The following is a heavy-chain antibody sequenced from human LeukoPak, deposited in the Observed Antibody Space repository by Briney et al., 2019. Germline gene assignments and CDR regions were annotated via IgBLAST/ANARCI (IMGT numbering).Heavy chain of an antibody. D-gene: IGHD3-22*01. V-gene: IGHV4-31*11. J-gene: IGHJ6*02. Sequence: SETLSLTCAVSGGSISSGGYSWSWIRQHPGKGLEWIGYIYYSGSTYYNPSLKSRVTISVDTSKNQFSLKLSSVTAADTAVYYCARAPYYYDSSGYYSGIYYYYYGMDVWGQGTTVTVSS. CDR2: IYYSGST. CDR3: ARAPYYYDSSGYYSGIYYYYYGMDV. CDR1: GGSISSGGYS.